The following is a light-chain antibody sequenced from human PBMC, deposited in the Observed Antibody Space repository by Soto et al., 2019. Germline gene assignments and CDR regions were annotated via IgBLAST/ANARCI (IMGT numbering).Light chain of an antibody. CDR2: DAS. V-gene: IGKV1-39*01. CDR3: QQGQSTPIT. Sequence: DIQMTQSPSSLSASIGDRVILTCRSSQPISGYLNWYQQKPGKAPKPLIHDASSLQSGVPSRFSGSGSGTDFSLTISNLQPEEFATYYCQQGQSTPITFGQGTRLEIK. CDR1: QPISGY. J-gene: IGKJ5*01.